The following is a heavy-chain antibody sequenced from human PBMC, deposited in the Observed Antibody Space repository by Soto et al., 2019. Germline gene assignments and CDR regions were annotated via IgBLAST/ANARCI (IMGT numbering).Heavy chain of an antibody. J-gene: IGHJ5*02. CDR2: IGAYNGNT. V-gene: IGHV1-18*01. D-gene: IGHD3-3*01. CDR3: ARAFYAFWSGSRYNWFGP. CDR1: GYTFTSYG. Sequence: ASVKVSCKASGYTFTSYGISGVRQAPGQGLEWMGWIGAYNGNTNYAQELQGRVTMTTDTSTSTAYMGLRSLRSDATAVYYCARAFYAFWSGSRYNWFGPWRQGTLVTVSS.